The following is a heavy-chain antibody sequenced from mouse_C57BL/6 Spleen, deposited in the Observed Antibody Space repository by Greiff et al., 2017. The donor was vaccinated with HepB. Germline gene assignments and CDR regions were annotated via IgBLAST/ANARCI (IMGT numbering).Heavy chain of an antibody. V-gene: IGHV1-64*01. D-gene: IGHD1-1*01. Sequence: QVQLQQSGAELVKPGASVKLSCKASGYTFTSYWMHWVKQRPGQGLEWIGMIHPNSGSTNYNEKFKSKATLTVDKSSSTAYMQLSSLTSEDSAVYYCATDYGSSYDVWGTRTTVTVSS. CDR2: IHPNSGST. CDR3: ATDYGSSYDV. J-gene: IGHJ1*03. CDR1: GYTFTSYW.